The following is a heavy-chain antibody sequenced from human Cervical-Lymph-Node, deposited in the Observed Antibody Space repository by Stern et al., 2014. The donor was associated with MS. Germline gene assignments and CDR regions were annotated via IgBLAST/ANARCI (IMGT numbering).Heavy chain of an antibody. V-gene: IGHV3-9*01. CDR3: AKDSDKFGSLHWYFDL. J-gene: IGHJ2*01. D-gene: IGHD3-10*01. Sequence: EVHLVESGGGVVQIGRSVRLSCATSGFKFENYAMHWVRQAPGKGLEWVSGINWNSCAMAFADPVKGRFTISRDNAKNLLYLQMNSLRADDTALYYCAKDSDKFGSLHWYFDLWGRGTLVTVSS. CDR1: GFKFENYA. CDR2: INWNSCAM.